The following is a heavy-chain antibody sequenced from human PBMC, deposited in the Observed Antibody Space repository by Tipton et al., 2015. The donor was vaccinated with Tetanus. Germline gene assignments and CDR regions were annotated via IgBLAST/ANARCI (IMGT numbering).Heavy chain of an antibody. CDR3: ARQNARDVWQQRQWVNYFYGLDV. CDR1: GGSISSYY. J-gene: IGHJ6*02. V-gene: IGHV4-59*08. D-gene: IGHD1-26*01. CDR2: IYYSGST. Sequence: TLSLTCTVSGGSISSYYWSWIRQPPGKGLEWIGYIYYSGSTNYNPSLKSRIKVTVDTSKNQFSLRLDSVTVADTAVYYCARQNARDVWQQRQWVNYFYGLDVWGQGTTVSVSS.